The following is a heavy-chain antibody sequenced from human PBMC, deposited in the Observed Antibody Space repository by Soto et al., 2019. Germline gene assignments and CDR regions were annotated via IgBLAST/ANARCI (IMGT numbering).Heavy chain of an antibody. CDR3: ARHPGYYDILTGYTTYYFDY. Sequence: PSETLSLTCTVSGGSISNGGYYWSWIRQHPGKGLEWIGYIYYSGSTYYNPSLKSRVTISVDTSKNQFSLKLSSVTAADTAVYYCARHPGYYDILTGYTTYYFDYWGQGILVTVSS. D-gene: IGHD3-9*01. CDR2: IYYSGST. CDR1: GGSISNGGYY. V-gene: IGHV4-31*03. J-gene: IGHJ4*02.